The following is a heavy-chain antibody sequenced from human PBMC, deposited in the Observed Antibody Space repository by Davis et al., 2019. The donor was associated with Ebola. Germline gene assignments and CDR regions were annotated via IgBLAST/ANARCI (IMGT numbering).Heavy chain of an antibody. CDR1: GYTFTGYY. V-gene: IGHV1-46*01. CDR2: INPSGGST. CDR3: ARDSTYYGVNRDLKY. Sequence: ASVKVSCKASGYTFTGYYMHWVRQAPGQGLEWMGIINPSGGSTSYAQKFQGRVTMTRDTSTSTVYMELSSLRSEDTAVYYCARDSTYYGVNRDLKYWGQGTLVTVSS. D-gene: IGHD4-17*01. J-gene: IGHJ4*02.